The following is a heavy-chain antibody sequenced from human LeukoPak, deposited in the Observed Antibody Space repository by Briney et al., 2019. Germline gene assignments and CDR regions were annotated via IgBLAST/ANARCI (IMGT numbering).Heavy chain of an antibody. J-gene: IGHJ4*02. CDR3: ARGIGYSSNYY. CDR1: GGSFSGYY. CDR2: INHSGST. Sequence: PSETLSLTCAVYGGSFSGYYWSWIRQPPGKGLEWIGEINHSGSTNYNPSLKSRVTISVDTSKNQFSLKLSSVTAADTAVYYCARGIGYSSNYYWGQGTLVTVSS. D-gene: IGHD6-13*01. V-gene: IGHV4-34*01.